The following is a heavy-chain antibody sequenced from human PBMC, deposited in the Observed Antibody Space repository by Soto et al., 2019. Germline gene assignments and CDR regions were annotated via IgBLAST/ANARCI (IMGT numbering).Heavy chain of an antibody. CDR2: ISGSGGST. J-gene: IGHJ6*03. CDR1: GFTFSSYA. CDR3: ARGYYDFWSGYFPRQPETYYYYMDV. D-gene: IGHD3-3*01. Sequence: GGSLRLSCAASGFTFSSYAMSWVRQAPGKGLEWVSAISGSGGSTYYADSVKGRFTISRDNSKNTLYLQMNSLRAEDTAVYYCARGYYDFWSGYFPRQPETYYYYMDVWGKGTTVTVSS. V-gene: IGHV3-23*01.